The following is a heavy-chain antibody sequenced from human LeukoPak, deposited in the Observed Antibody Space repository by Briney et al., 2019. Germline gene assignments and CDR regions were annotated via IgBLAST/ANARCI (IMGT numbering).Heavy chain of an antibody. V-gene: IGHV4-4*02. CDR1: GFIFRSYS. Sequence: GSLRLSCAASGFIFRSYSMIWVRQPPGKGLEWIGEIYHSGSTNYNPSLKSRVTISVDKSKNQFSLKLSSVTAADTAVYYCASSGSSTGGAFDIWGQGTMVTVSS. CDR3: ASSGSSTGGAFDI. J-gene: IGHJ3*02. CDR2: IYHSGST. D-gene: IGHD1-26*01.